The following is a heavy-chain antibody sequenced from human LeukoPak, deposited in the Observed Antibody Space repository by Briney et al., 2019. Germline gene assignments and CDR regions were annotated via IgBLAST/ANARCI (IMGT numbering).Heavy chain of an antibody. D-gene: IGHD3-22*01. CDR2: IIPIFGTA. Sequence: ASVTVSCTASGGTFSSYAISWVRQAPGQGLEWMGGIIPIFGTANYAQKFQGRVTITADESTSTAYMELSSLRSEDTAVYYCARNVYYYDSSGYPDYWSQGTLVTVSS. CDR1: GGTFSSYA. J-gene: IGHJ4*02. V-gene: IGHV1-69*13. CDR3: ARNVYYYDSSGYPDY.